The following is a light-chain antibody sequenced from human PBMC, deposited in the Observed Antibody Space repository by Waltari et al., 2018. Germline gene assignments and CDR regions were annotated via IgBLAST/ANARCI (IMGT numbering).Light chain of an antibody. Sequence: ALRMTQSPASLSASTGDRVTIPCRASQGVSTYFAWYQQKPGKAPSLLIYSSSTLESGVPSKFSGSGSGTDFTLTISCLQSEDFATYYCQQYHTYPWTFGQGTKVEI. CDR3: QQYHTYPWT. V-gene: IGKV1-8*01. CDR2: SSS. CDR1: QGVSTY. J-gene: IGKJ1*01.